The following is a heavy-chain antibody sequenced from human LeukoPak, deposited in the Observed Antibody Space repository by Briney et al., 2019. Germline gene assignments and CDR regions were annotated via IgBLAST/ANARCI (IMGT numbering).Heavy chain of an antibody. CDR1: GGSISSGGYY. J-gene: IGHJ4*02. CDR3: ARDLGSSGYYRYFDY. V-gene: IGHV4-31*03. Sequence: PSETLSLTCTVSGGSISSGGYYWSWIRQHPGKGLEWIGYIYYSGSTYYNPSLKSRVTISVDTSKNQFSLKLSSVTAADTAVYYCARDLGSSGYYRYFDYWGQGTLVTVSS. D-gene: IGHD3-22*01. CDR2: IYYSGST.